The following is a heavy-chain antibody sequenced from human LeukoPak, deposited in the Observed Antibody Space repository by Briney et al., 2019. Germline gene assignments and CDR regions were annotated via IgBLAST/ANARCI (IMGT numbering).Heavy chain of an antibody. CDR2: IYHSGST. J-gene: IGHJ5*02. D-gene: IGHD2-15*01. Sequence: PSETLSLTCTVSGYSISSGYYWGWIRQPPGKGLEWIGSIYHSGSTYYHPSLKSRVTISVDTSKNQFSLKLSSVTAADTAVYYCARTILYGNWFDPWGQGTLVTASS. CDR3: ARTILYGNWFDP. CDR1: GYSISSGYY. V-gene: IGHV4-38-2*02.